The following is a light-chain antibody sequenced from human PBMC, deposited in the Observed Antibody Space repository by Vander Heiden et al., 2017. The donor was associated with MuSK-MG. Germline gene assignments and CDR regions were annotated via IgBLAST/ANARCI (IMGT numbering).Light chain of an antibody. CDR1: QSVLYSSSNMNY. Sequence: DIVLTQSPDSPAVSLGEPATISCKSSQSVLYSSSNMNYLAWFQQKPGQPPKLLIYWASTRESGVPDRFSGSGSGTEFTLTISSLQAEDAAVYYCQQYDDTQYTFGQGTKLEIK. V-gene: IGKV4-1*01. CDR2: WAS. CDR3: QQYDDTQYT. J-gene: IGKJ2*01.